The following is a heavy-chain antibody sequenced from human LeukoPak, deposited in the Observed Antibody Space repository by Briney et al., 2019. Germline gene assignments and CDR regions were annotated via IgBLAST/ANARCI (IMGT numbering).Heavy chain of an antibody. CDR3: ARSGDWNEFDY. D-gene: IGHD1-1*01. CDR2: INTNTGNP. Sequence: ASVKVSCKASGYTSTSYGISWVRQAPGQRLEWMGWINTNTGNPTYAQGFTGRFVFSLDTSVSTAYLQISSLKAEDTAVYYCARSGDWNEFDYWGQGTLVTVSS. CDR1: GYTSTSYG. J-gene: IGHJ4*02. V-gene: IGHV7-4-1*02.